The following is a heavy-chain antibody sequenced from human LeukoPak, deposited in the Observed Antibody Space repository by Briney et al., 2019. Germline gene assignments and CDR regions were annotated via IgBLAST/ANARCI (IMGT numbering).Heavy chain of an antibody. D-gene: IGHD6-19*01. J-gene: IGHJ4*02. CDR3: VRLGYTSGSDY. Sequence: ASVKVSCKASGYTFSVYYMHWVRQAPGQGLEWMGWINPNSGGTNYAQKFQGRVAMTRDTSISTAYMELRRLRSDDTAVYYCVRLGYTSGSDYWGQGTLVTVSS. CDR2: INPNSGGT. V-gene: IGHV1-2*02. CDR1: GYTFSVYY.